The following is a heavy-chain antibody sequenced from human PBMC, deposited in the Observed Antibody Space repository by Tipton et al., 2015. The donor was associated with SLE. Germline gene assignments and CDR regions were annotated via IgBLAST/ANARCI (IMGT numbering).Heavy chain of an antibody. CDR2: VYYGGNT. CDR1: GGSISSHY. CDR3: ARNKATPDY. Sequence: TLSLTCTVSGGSISSHYWSWIRQPPGKGLEWIGYVYYGGNTNYNPSLKSRVTISIDTSKSQFSLKLTSVTAADTAVYYCARNKATPDYWGQGTLVTVSS. D-gene: IGHD4-23*01. V-gene: IGHV4-59*11. J-gene: IGHJ4*02.